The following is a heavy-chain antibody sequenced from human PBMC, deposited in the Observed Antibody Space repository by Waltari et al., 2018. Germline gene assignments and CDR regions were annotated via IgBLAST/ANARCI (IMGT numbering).Heavy chain of an antibody. D-gene: IGHD6-19*01. CDR2: IHTAGTIT. V-gene: IGHV3-74*01. CDR1: GFTFSTYW. Sequence: EVQLVESGGGLVQPGGSLRLSCAASGFTFSTYWMHWVRQAPGKGLVSVSHIHTAGTITRYADSVKGRFTSSRDNAENTLFLQMHSLRAEDTAVYYCVMYSSSFLGDCWGQGTLVTVSS. CDR3: VMYSSSFLGDC. J-gene: IGHJ4*02.